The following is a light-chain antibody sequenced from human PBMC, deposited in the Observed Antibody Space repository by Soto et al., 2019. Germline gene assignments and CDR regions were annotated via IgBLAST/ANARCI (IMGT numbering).Light chain of an antibody. Sequence: QSALTQPASVSGSPGQSITISCPVSTSDVGAYNYVSWYKHHPGQAPQLMIYEVSNRPSGVSNRFSGSKSGNTASLTISGLQADDEGDYYCSSKTSSSSPFVFGTGTKVTLL. V-gene: IGLV2-14*01. CDR1: TSDVGAYNY. CDR2: EVS. CDR3: SSKTSSSSPFV. J-gene: IGLJ1*01.